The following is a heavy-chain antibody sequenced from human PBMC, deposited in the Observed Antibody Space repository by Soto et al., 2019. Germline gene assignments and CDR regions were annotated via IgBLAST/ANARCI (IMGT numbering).Heavy chain of an antibody. J-gene: IGHJ5*02. D-gene: IGHD4-17*01. CDR1: GYTFTRYN. CDR3: ARGIKDGDYSRWFDP. V-gene: IGHV1-18*01. Sequence: ASLKVSCKTPGYTFTRYNIHWVRQAPGQRLEWMGWISAYNGNTNYAQKLQGRVTMTTDTSTSTAYMELRSLRSDDTAVYYCARGIKDGDYSRWFDPWGPGTLVTVSS. CDR2: ISAYNGNT.